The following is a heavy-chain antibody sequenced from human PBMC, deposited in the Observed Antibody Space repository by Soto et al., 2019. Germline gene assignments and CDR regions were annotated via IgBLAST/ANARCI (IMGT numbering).Heavy chain of an antibody. CDR3: AKDVAMIVVVIPTPFDY. D-gene: IGHD3-22*01. CDR2: ISGSGGST. J-gene: IGHJ4*02. CDR1: GFTFSSYA. Sequence: GGSLRLSCAASGFTFSSYAMSWVRQAPGRGLEWVSAISGSGGSTYYADSVKGRFTISRDNSKNTLYLQMNSLRAEDTAVYYCAKDVAMIVVVIPTPFDYWGQGTLVTVSS. V-gene: IGHV3-23*01.